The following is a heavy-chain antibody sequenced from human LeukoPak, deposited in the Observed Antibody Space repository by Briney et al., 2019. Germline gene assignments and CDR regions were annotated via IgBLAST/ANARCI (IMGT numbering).Heavy chain of an antibody. CDR1: GYSFTTYW. Sequence: GESLKISCQGSGYSFTTYWIGWVRQMPGKGLEWMGIINPRDSNTRYSPSFQGQVTMSVDKSISTAYLQWTSLKASDTAMYYCARRGVVPTTEGFFDYWGQGTLVTVSS. D-gene: IGHD3-3*01. CDR3: ARRGVVPTTEGFFDY. J-gene: IGHJ4*02. CDR2: INPRDSNT. V-gene: IGHV5-51*01.